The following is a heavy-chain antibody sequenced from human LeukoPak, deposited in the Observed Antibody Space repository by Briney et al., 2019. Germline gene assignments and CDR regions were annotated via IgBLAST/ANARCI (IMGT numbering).Heavy chain of an antibody. V-gene: IGHV3-53*01. J-gene: IGHJ6*02. CDR3: ARDYGRSRDYGMDV. CDR1: GFTVSSNY. Sequence: PGGSLRLSCAASGFTVSSNYMSWVRQAPGKGLEWVSVIYSGGSTYYADSVKGRFTISRDNAKNTLYLQMNSLRAEDTAVYFCARDYGRSRDYGMDVWGQGTTVTV. CDR2: IYSGGST. D-gene: IGHD3-10*01.